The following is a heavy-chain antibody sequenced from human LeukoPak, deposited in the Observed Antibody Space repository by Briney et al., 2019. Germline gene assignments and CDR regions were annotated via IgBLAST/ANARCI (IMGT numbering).Heavy chain of an antibody. J-gene: IGHJ3*01. CDR2: ISESGGST. Sequence: GGSLRLSCAASGFIFSSYAMSWVRQAPGKGLEWVSGISESGGSTYYADSVKGRFTISRDNSKNTLYLQMNSLRAEDTAVYCCAKDLAAGIAFDLWGQGTMVIVSS. CDR1: GFIFSSYA. CDR3: AKDLAAGIAFDL. V-gene: IGHV3-23*01. D-gene: IGHD6-13*01.